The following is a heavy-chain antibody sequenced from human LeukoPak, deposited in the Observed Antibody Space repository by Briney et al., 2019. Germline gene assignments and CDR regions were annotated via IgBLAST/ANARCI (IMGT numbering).Heavy chain of an antibody. V-gene: IGHV4-4*02. CDR2: ISLTGLT. CDR3: SRENGAFSPFGY. CDR1: GGSISNTNW. Sequence: SGTLSLTCGVSGGSISNTNWWSWVRQPPGQGLEWIGEISLTGLTHYNPSLESRVTVSLDKSKNHLSLNLTSVTAADTAVYYCSRENGAFSPFGYWGQGTLVTVLS. D-gene: IGHD2-8*01. J-gene: IGHJ4*02.